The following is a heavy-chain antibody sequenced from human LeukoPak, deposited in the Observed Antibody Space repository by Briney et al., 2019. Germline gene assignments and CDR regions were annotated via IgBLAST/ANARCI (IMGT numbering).Heavy chain of an antibody. CDR2: ISGSGGST. D-gene: IGHD6-19*01. CDR3: AKASRVAGLLDFDY. V-gene: IGHV3-23*01. CDR1: GFTFSSYA. J-gene: IGHJ4*02. Sequence: GGSLRLSCAASGFTFSSYAMRWVRQAPGKGLEWVSVISGSGGSTYYADSVKGRFTISRDNSKNTLYLQMNSLRAEDTAVYYCAKASRVAGLLDFDYWGQGTLVTVSS.